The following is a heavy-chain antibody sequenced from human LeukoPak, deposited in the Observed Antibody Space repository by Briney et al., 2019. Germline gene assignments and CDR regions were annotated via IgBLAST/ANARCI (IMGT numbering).Heavy chain of an antibody. CDR1: GFTFYNYA. CDR2: ISGSGSNA. CDR3: AKGFEQQRDNYYYCSMDV. D-gene: IGHD6-13*01. V-gene: IGHV3-23*01. J-gene: IGHJ6*03. Sequence: TGRSLRLSCAASGFTFYNYAISWVRQAPGKGLEWVSGISGSGSNAYYADSVKGRFTISRDNSRNTLYLQMNSLGTNDTAVYFCAKGFEQQRDNYYYCSMDVWGKGTTVTVSS.